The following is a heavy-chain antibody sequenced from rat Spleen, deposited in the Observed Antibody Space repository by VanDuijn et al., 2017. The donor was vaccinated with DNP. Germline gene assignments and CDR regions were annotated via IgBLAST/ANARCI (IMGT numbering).Heavy chain of an antibody. J-gene: IGHJ2*01. CDR2: ISPSGGST. V-gene: IGHV5-19*01. CDR1: GLILSNYG. D-gene: IGHD4-3*01. CDR3: ARVSGYDYFDY. Sequence: EVQLVESGGGSVQPGRSLNISCVASGLILSNYGIHWIRQVPTKGLEWVASISPSGGSTYYRDSVKGRFTISRDNAKSTLNLQMDSLRSEDTATYYCARVSGYDYFDYWGQGVMVTVSS.